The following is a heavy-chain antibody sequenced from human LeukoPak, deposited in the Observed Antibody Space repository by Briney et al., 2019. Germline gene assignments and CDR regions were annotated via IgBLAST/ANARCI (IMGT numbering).Heavy chain of an antibody. Sequence: GGSLRLSCAASGFTFSSYEMNWVRQAPGKGLEWVSYISSSGSTIYYADSVKGRFTISRDNAKNTLYLQMNSLRAEDTAVYYCAKVAGIAARPDYYYYYMDVWGKGTTVTVSS. V-gene: IGHV3-48*03. D-gene: IGHD6-6*01. J-gene: IGHJ6*03. CDR1: GFTFSSYE. CDR3: AKVAGIAARPDYYYYYMDV. CDR2: ISSSGSTI.